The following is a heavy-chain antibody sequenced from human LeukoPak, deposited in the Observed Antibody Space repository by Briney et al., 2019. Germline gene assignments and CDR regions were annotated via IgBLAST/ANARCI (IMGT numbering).Heavy chain of an antibody. CDR2: IYYTAGS. D-gene: IGHD1-26*01. Sequence: SETLSLTCTVSGGSVTADNYFWSWTRQPPGEGLEWIGYIYYTAGSYYNPSLKSRVTMSIDTSTNQFSLKLNSVTAADTAVYHCGRGLRYSESYVVEYWGLGTLVTVSS. V-gene: IGHV4-30-4*08. J-gene: IGHJ4*02. CDR1: GGSVTADNYF. CDR3: GRGLRYSESYVVEY.